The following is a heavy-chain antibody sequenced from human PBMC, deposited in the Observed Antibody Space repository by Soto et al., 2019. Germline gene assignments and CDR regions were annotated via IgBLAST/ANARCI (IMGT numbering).Heavy chain of an antibody. V-gene: IGHV4-39*01. CDR3: ARLGHCSSTSCYGIDWFDP. Sequence: SETLSLTCTVSGGSISSSSYYWGWIRQPPGKGLEWIGSIYYSGSTYYNPSLKSRVTISVDTSKNQFSLKLSSVTAADTAVYYCARLGHCSSTSCYGIDWFDPWGQGTLVTVSS. J-gene: IGHJ5*02. CDR2: IYYSGST. D-gene: IGHD2-2*01. CDR1: GGSISSSSYY.